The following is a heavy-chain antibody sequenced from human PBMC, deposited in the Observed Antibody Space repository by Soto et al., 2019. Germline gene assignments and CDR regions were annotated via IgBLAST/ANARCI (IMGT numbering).Heavy chain of an antibody. CDR1: GYVITNGYH. V-gene: IGHV4-38-2*01. CDR2: ISHSGDT. J-gene: IGHJ6*02. D-gene: IGHD2-2*01. CDR3: TRIYCTTTSCFINGMDV. Sequence: SETLSLTCAVSGYVITNGYHWGWIRQPPGKELEWIGTISHSGDTYYNQSLKSRVTISIDTAKNHLSLILSSVTAADTATYYCTRIYCTTTSCFINGMDVRGQGPTVT.